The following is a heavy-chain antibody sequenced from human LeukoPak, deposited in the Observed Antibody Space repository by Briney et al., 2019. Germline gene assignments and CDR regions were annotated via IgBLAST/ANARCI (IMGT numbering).Heavy chain of an antibody. CDR1: GFTFSSYW. J-gene: IGHJ4*02. Sequence: PGGSLRLSCAASGFTFSSYWMSWVRQAPGKGLEWVSYISSLSGTIHYADSVTGRFIISRDNAKNSLFLQMNSLRAEDTAVYYCVRDQGGAVSYWGQGTLVTVSS. CDR3: VRDQGGAVSY. V-gene: IGHV3-48*01. D-gene: IGHD3-16*01. CDR2: ISSLSGTI.